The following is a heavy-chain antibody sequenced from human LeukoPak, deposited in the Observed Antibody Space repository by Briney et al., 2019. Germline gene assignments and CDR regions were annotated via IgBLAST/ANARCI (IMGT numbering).Heavy chain of an antibody. J-gene: IGHJ4*02. CDR1: GFTFSNYA. Sequence: QAGGSLRLSCAASGFTFSNYAMSWVRQAPGKGLEWVSAISGSGDSTYYADSVKGRFTISRDSSKNTLFLQMNSLRAEDTAVYYCAKALGSNCGGDCYSRLIDYWGQGTLVTVSS. V-gene: IGHV3-23*01. CDR2: ISGSGDST. CDR3: AKALGSNCGGDCYSRLIDY. D-gene: IGHD2-21*02.